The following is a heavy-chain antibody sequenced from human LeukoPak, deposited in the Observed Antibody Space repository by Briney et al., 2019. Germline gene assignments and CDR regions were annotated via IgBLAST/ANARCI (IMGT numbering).Heavy chain of an antibody. CDR3: AREEYYDILTGYMYYFDY. D-gene: IGHD3-9*01. Sequence: SETLSLTCTVSGGSINTPNYYWGWIRQTPGKGLEWIGNIFYSGGTYYNPSLKSRVTISVDTSKNQFSLKLSSVTAADTAVYYCAREEYYDILTGYMYYFDYWGQGTLVTVSS. CDR2: IFYSGGT. CDR1: GGSINTPNYY. J-gene: IGHJ4*02. V-gene: IGHV4-39*07.